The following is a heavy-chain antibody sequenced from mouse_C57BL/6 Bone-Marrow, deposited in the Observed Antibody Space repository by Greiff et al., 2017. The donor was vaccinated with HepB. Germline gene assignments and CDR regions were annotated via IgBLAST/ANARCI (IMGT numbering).Heavy chain of an antibody. CDR1: GYTFTSYW. CDR3: TSPPYYDYVIHYAMDY. V-gene: IGHV1-5*01. J-gene: IGHJ4*01. D-gene: IGHD2-4*01. Sequence: EVQLQQSGTVLARPGASVKMSCKTSGYTFTSYWMHWVKQRPGQGLEWIGAIYPGNSDTSYNQKFKGKAKLTAVTSASTAYMELSSLTNEDSAVYYCTSPPYYDYVIHYAMDYWGQGTSVTVSS. CDR2: IYPGNSDT.